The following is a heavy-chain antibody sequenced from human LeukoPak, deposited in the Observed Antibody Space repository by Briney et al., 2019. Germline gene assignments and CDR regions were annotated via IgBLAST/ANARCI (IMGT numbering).Heavy chain of an antibody. CDR1: GFTFSSYG. CDR2: IYYSGST. V-gene: IGHV4-59*12. CDR3: ARGRRGYSYGPNGNYFDY. J-gene: IGHJ4*02. D-gene: IGHD5-18*01. Sequence: GSLRLSCAASGFTFSSYGMSWVRQAPGKGLEWIGYIYYSGSTNYNPSLKSRVTISVDTSKNQFSLKLSSVTAADTAVYYCARGRRGYSYGPNGNYFDYWGQGTLVTVSS.